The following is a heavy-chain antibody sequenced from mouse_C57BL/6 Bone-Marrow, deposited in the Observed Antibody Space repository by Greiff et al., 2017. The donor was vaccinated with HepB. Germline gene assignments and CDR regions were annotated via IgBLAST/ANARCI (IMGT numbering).Heavy chain of an antibody. J-gene: IGHJ1*03. D-gene: IGHD1-1*01. CDR1: GYSITSGYY. Sequence: EVKLMESGPGLVKPSQSLSLTCSVTGYSITSGYYWNWIRQFPGNKLEWMGYISYDGSNNYNPSLKNRISITRDTSKNQFFLKLNSVTTEDTATYYCARGDYGSSYGYWYFDVWGTGTTVTVSS. CDR2: ISYDGSN. V-gene: IGHV3-6*01. CDR3: ARGDYGSSYGYWYFDV.